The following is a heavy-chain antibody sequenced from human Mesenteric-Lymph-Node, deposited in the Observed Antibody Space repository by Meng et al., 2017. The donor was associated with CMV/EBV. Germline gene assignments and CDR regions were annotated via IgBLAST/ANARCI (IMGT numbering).Heavy chain of an antibody. CDR3: ARHQLRRRSYYNIVWFDP. CDR1: SFSCYY. CDR2: IYYSGST. V-gene: IGHV4-39*01. J-gene: IGHJ5*02. Sequence: SFSCYYWGWLRQPPGKGLEWIGDIYYSGSTYYNPSLKSRVTISVDTSKNQFSLKLSSVTAADTAVYYCARHQLRRRSYYNIVWFDPWGQGTLVTVSS. D-gene: IGHD3-10*01.